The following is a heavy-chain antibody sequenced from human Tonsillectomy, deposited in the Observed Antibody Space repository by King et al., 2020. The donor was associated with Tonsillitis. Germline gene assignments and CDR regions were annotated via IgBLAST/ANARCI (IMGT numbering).Heavy chain of an antibody. D-gene: IGHD2-21*02. CDR1: GFTFSSYA. CDR3: AKAGPNCGGDCYLTYFDS. V-gene: IGHV3-23*04. CDR2: IRGSGGST. J-gene: IGHJ4*02. Sequence: VQLVESGGGLVQPGGSLRLSCAASGFTFSSYAMSWVRQAPGKGLEWVSAIRGSGGSTYYTDSVKGRFTISRDNSKNTLYLQMSSLRAEDAAVFYCAKAGPNCGGDCYLTYFDSWGQGTLVTVSS.